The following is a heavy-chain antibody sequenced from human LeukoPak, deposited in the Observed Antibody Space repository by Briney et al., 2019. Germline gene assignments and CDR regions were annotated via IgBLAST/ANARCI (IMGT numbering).Heavy chain of an antibody. CDR1: GYTFTGYY. Sequence: ASVTVSCKASGYTFTGYYMHWVRQAPGQGLEWMGWINPNSGGTNYAQKFQGRVTMTRDTSISTAYMELSRLRSDDTAVYYCARAKERTKVGATTIDYWGQGTLVTVSS. CDR3: ARAKERTKVGATTIDY. D-gene: IGHD1-26*01. J-gene: IGHJ4*02. V-gene: IGHV1-2*02. CDR2: INPNSGGT.